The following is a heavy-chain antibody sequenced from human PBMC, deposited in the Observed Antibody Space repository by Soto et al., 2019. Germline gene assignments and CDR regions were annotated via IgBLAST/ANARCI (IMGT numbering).Heavy chain of an antibody. Sequence: QVPLVQSGAEVKKPGASVKVSCKASGYTFTNYGISWVRQAPGQGLEWMGWISAHNGDTNYAQRLQGRVTMTTDTSTNTAYTELRSLRSDDTSVYYCARDTPLAYFQTDTPKFDYWGQGTLVTVSS. CDR2: ISAHNGDT. CDR1: GYTFTNYG. CDR3: ARDTPLAYFQTDTPKFDY. J-gene: IGHJ4*02. D-gene: IGHD3-9*01. V-gene: IGHV1-18*01.